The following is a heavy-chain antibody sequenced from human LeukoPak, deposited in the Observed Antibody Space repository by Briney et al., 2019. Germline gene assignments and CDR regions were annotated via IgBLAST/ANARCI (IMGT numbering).Heavy chain of an antibody. D-gene: IGHD3-22*01. Sequence: SETLSLTCTVSGGSISSSHWWTWVRQPPGKGLEWIGEISHSGNTNYNPSLKSRITISVDKSKNQFSLKLSSVTAADTAMYYCASDSFYDSGGYFYYWGQGTLVTVSS. J-gene: IGHJ4*02. CDR3: ASDSFYDSGGYFYY. CDR1: GGSISSSHW. CDR2: ISHSGNT. V-gene: IGHV4-4*02.